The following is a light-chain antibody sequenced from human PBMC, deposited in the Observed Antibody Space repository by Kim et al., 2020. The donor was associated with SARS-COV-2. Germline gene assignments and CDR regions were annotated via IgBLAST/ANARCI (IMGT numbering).Light chain of an antibody. Sequence: DIQMTQSPSSLSASVGDRVTITCRASQSISSYLNWYQHKPGKAPKVLIYAASSLQSAVPSRFSGSGSGTDFTLTISSLQPEDFATYYCQQSYSTPITFGQGTRLEIK. CDR1: QSISSY. CDR3: QQSYSTPIT. V-gene: IGKV1-39*01. J-gene: IGKJ5*01. CDR2: AAS.